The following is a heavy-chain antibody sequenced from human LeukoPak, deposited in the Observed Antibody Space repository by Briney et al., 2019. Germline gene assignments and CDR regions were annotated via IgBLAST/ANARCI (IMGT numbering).Heavy chain of an antibody. V-gene: IGHV1-3*01. J-gene: IGHJ4*02. Sequence: GASVKVSCKAPGYTFSRYVMHWVRQAPGQRLEWMGWINAGNGNTKYSQKFQGRVTITRDTSASTAYMELSSLRSEDTAVYYCASGNDYGNFDYWGQGTLVTVSS. CDR1: GYTFSRYV. CDR2: INAGNGNT. D-gene: IGHD4-17*01. CDR3: ASGNDYGNFDY.